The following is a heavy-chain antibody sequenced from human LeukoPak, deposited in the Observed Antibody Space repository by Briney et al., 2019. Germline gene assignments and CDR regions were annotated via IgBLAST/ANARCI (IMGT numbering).Heavy chain of an antibody. CDR1: GVSTSSSSYF. CDR2: FYNSGGT. J-gene: IGHJ4*02. D-gene: IGHD6-13*01. CDR3: FTCSWEKVICDY. V-gene: IGHV4-39*01. Sequence: SETLSLTSTVSGVSTSSSSYFWGSIRQPPGKGLGWSGSFYNSGGTYYIPSLKSRATISADTTTNQFFLGLRSVTAAETAGYYVFTCSWEKVICDYWGRGTLVPVSS.